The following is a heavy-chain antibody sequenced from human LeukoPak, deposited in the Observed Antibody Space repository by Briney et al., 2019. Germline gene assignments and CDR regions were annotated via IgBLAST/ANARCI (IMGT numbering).Heavy chain of an antibody. CDR3: ARDDDSSGYGY. D-gene: IGHD3-22*01. CDR1: GYTFTSYY. CDR2: IHPSGGST. J-gene: IGHJ4*02. V-gene: IGHV1-46*01. Sequence: GASVKVSCKASGYTFTSYYMHWVRQAPGQGLEWMGIIHPSGGSTSYAQKFQGRVTMTRATSTSAVYMELSSLRSEDTAVYYCARDDDSSGYGYWGQGTLVTVSS.